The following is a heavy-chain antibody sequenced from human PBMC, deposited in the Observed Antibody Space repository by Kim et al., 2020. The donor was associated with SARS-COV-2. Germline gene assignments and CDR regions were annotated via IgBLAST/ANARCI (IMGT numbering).Heavy chain of an antibody. D-gene: IGHD3-3*01. CDR1: GYTLTELS. CDR2: FDPDDGET. Sequence: ASVKVSCKVSGYTLTELSMHWVRQAPGKGLEWMGGFDPDDGETIYAQKFQGRVTMTEDTSTDTAYMELSSLRSEDTAVYYCATGFAIFGVVYFDYWGQGTLVTVSS. CDR3: ATGFAIFGVVYFDY. J-gene: IGHJ4*02. V-gene: IGHV1-24*01.